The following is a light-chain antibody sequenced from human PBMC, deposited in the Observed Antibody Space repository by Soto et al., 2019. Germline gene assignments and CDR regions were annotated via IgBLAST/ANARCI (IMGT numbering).Light chain of an antibody. Sequence: EVVMTQSPATLSVSPGEGATLSCRASQSVGSLVAWYQQKPGQAPRLLIYRASTRATGIAARFTGSGSGTDFTLTISRLEPEDFAVYYCQQYGSSLLTFGGGTKVDIK. CDR1: QSVGSL. CDR2: RAS. J-gene: IGKJ4*01. CDR3: QQYGSSLLT. V-gene: IGKV3-20*01.